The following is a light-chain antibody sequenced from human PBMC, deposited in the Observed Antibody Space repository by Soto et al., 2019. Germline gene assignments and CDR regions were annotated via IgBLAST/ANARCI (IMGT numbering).Light chain of an antibody. Sequence: EIVMTQSPATLSVSPGERATLSCRASQSVNDNLAWYQQKPGQAPMLLVYGASTRATGIPASFSGSGSDTEFTLTIGSLQSEDFAVYYCQQYNSWPLTFGAGTKVEIK. CDR1: QSVNDN. CDR3: QQYNSWPLT. V-gene: IGKV3D-15*01. CDR2: GAS. J-gene: IGKJ4*01.